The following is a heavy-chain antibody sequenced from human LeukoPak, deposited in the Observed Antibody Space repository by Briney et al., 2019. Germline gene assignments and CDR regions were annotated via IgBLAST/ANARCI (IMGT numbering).Heavy chain of an antibody. V-gene: IGHV3-23*01. D-gene: IGHD7-27*01. CDR1: GFTFSSYA. Sequence: ASLRLSCAASGFTFSSYAMSLVRPAPGEVLEWVSAISGSGGSTYYAASVKGRFTISRDNSKNTLYLQMNSLRAEDTAVYYCAKDLGGFDPWGQGTLVTVSS. J-gene: IGHJ5*02. CDR2: ISGSGGST. CDR3: AKDLGGFDP.